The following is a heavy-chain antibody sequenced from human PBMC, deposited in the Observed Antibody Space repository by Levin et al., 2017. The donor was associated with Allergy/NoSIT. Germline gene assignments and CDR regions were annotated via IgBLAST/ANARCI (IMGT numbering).Heavy chain of an antibody. CDR1: GFTFSSYG. Sequence: LSLTCAASGFTFSSYGMHWVRQAPGKGLEWVAVIWYDGSNKYYADSVKGRFTISRDNSKNTLYLQMNSLRAEDTAVYYCARDSSSGWYPHYYYYYGMDVWGQGTTVTVSS. V-gene: IGHV3-33*01. CDR2: IWYDGSNK. D-gene: IGHD6-19*01. CDR3: ARDSSSGWYPHYYYYYGMDV. J-gene: IGHJ6*02.